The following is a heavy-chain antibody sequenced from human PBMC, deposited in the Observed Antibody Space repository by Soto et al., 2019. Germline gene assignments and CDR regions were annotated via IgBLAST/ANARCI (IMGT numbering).Heavy chain of an antibody. J-gene: IGHJ6*02. CDR2: IIPILGIA. D-gene: IGHD3-10*01. CDR1: GGTFSSYT. V-gene: IGHV1-69*08. CDR3: AIDRGLSYYYYGIDV. Sequence: QVQLVQSGAEVKKPGSSVKVSCKASGGTFSSYTISWVRQAPGQGLEWMGRIIPILGIANYAQKFQGRVTITAEKSTSTAYMELSSLRSKDTAVYYCAIDRGLSYYYYGIDVWGQGTTVTVSS.